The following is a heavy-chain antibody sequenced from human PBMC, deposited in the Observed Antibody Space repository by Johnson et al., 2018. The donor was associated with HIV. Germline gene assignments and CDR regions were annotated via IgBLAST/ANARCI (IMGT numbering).Heavy chain of an antibody. D-gene: IGHD6-19*01. CDR1: GFTVSSDN. Sequence: VQLVESGGGLVQPGGPLRLSCVASGFTVSSDNMSWVRQAPGKGLEWVSVIYSSAATNYADSVKGRFTISRDNSKNTLYLQMNSLRAEDTAVYYCARGLWLTPDVFDVWGQGTMVTVSS. J-gene: IGHJ3*01. CDR3: ARGLWLTPDVFDV. V-gene: IGHV3-66*02. CDR2: IYSSAAT.